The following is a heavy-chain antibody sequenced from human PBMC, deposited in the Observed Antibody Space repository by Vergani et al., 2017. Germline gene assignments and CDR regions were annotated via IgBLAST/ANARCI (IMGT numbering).Heavy chain of an antibody. D-gene: IGHD3-9*01. J-gene: IGHJ2*01. CDR3: AKSPKITIIPYWYFDL. Sequence: QVQLVQSGAEVKKPGSSVKVSCKASGGTFSSYAISWVRQAPGQGLEWMGGIIPIFGTANYAQKFQGRVTITADESTSTAYMELSSLRSEDTAVYYCAKSPKITIIPYWYFDLWGRGTLVTVSS. CDR1: GGTFSSYA. CDR2: IIPIFGTA. V-gene: IGHV1-69*01.